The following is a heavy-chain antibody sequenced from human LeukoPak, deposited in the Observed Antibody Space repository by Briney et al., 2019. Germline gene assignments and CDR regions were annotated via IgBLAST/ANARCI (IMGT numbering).Heavy chain of an antibody. D-gene: IGHD2-2*01. CDR2: INAGNGNT. V-gene: IGHV1-3*01. J-gene: IGHJ4*02. Sequence: ASVKVSCKASGYTFTSYAMHWVRQAPGQRLEWMGWINAGNGNTKYSQRFQGRVTITRDTSASTAYMELSSLRSEDTAVYYCARDCSSTSCGFDYWGQGTLVTVSS. CDR3: ARDCSSTSCGFDY. CDR1: GYTFTSYA.